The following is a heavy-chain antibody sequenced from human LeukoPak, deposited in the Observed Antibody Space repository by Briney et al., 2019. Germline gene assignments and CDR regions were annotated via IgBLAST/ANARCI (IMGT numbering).Heavy chain of an antibody. CDR3: AGAIMGYCSGGSCYVADY. V-gene: IGHV3-21*01. Sequence: GESLKISCAASGFTFSSYSMNWVRQAPGKGLEWVSSISSSSSYIYYADSVKGRFTISRDNAKNSLYLQMNSLRAEDTAVYYCAGAIMGYCSGGSCYVADYCGQGTLVTVSS. CDR2: ISSSSSYI. D-gene: IGHD2-15*01. CDR1: GFTFSSYS. J-gene: IGHJ4*02.